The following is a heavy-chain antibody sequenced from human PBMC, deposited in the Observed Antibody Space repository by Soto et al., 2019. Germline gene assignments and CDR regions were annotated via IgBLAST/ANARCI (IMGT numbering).Heavy chain of an antibody. Sequence: ASVKVSCKASGYTFTSYAMHWVRQAPGQRLEWMGWINAGNGNTKYSQKFQGRVTITRDTSASTAYMELSSLRSEDTAVYYCAMMRGSQRPLDYRGQGILVTVS. CDR2: INAGNGNT. D-gene: IGHD3-10*01. CDR1: GYTFTSYA. CDR3: AMMRGSQRPLDY. V-gene: IGHV1-3*01. J-gene: IGHJ4*02.